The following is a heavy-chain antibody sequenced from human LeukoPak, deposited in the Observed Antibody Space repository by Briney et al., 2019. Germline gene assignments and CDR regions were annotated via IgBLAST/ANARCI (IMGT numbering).Heavy chain of an antibody. CDR1: GGTFSSYA. CDR2: FDPEDGET. J-gene: IGHJ4*02. CDR3: ATVDRRSSSSPFWDY. Sequence: ASVKVSCKASGGTFSSYAISWVRQAPGQGLEWMGGFDPEDGETIYAQKFQGRVTMTEDTSTDTAYMELSSLRSEDTAVYYCATVDRRSSSSPFWDYWGQGTLVTVSS. V-gene: IGHV1-24*01. D-gene: IGHD6-6*01.